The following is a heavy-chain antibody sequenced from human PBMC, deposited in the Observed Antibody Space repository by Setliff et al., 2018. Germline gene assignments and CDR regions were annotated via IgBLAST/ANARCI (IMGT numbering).Heavy chain of an antibody. V-gene: IGHV3-48*03. CDR2: THIDGITV. J-gene: IGHJ4*02. CDR1: GFSFSRYE. Sequence: PGGSLRLSCAASGFSFSRYEMIWVRQAPGKGLEWVSKTHIDGITVYSDSVKGRFTISRDNAKNSLSLQMNSLRVEDTAVYYCVGSGTYSYWGQGTLVTVSS. CDR3: VGSGTYSY. D-gene: IGHD3-10*01.